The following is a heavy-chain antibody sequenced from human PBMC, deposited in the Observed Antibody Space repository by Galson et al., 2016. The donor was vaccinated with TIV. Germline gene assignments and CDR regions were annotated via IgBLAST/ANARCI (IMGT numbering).Heavy chain of an antibody. V-gene: IGHV1-18*01. CDR2: VRSSNGQT. CDR1: GYTFTSYG. Sequence: SVKVSCKASGYTFTSYGLTWVRQAPGQGLEWLGWVRSSNGQTSYAQVVQDRVTMTADTSTTTGYLELRSLTSDDTAVYYCARVPLNWYSGFDYWGQGSLVTVAS. CDR3: ARVPLNWYSGFDY. D-gene: IGHD2-21*02. J-gene: IGHJ4*02.